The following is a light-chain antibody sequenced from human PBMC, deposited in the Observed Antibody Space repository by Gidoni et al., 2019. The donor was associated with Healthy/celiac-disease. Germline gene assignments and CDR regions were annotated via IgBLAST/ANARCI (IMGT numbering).Light chain of an antibody. CDR2: LGS. J-gene: IGKJ1*01. V-gene: IGKV2-28*01. Sequence: DIVTTQSPLSLPVTPGEPASISCRSSQSLLHSNGYNYLDWYLQKPGQSPQLLIYLGSNRASGVPDRFSGSGSGTDFTLKISRVEAEDVGVYYCMQAQQTPWTFGQGTKVEIK. CDR3: MQAQQTPWT. CDR1: QSLLHSNGYNY.